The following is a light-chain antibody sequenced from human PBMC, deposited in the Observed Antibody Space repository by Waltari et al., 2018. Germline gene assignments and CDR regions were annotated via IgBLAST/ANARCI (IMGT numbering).Light chain of an antibody. Sequence: QSALTQPPSASGSPGPSVTISCTGSSSDVGNYNYVSWYQQHPGKAPKLMIYEVTKRPSGVPDRFSGSKSGNTASLTVSGLQAEDEADYYCSSYAGSNNLMFGGGTKVTVL. CDR2: EVT. V-gene: IGLV2-8*01. J-gene: IGLJ3*02. CDR1: SSDVGNYNY. CDR3: SSYAGSNNLM.